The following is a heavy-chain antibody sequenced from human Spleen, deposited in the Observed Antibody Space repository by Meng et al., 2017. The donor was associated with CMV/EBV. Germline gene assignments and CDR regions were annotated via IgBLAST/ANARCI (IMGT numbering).Heavy chain of an antibody. J-gene: IGHJ4*02. V-gene: IGHV3-23*01. D-gene: IGHD5-24*01. CDR3: AKDGIVWLQDPDY. CDR2: ISGGDDRT. Sequence: CTACGITLRSCAKGWVRQATGKRLEWVSTISGGDDRTYYADSVESRFSISRENSKNTLYLQMNSLRAEDTAVYYCAKDGIVWLQDPDYWGQGTLVTVSS. CDR1: GITLRSCA.